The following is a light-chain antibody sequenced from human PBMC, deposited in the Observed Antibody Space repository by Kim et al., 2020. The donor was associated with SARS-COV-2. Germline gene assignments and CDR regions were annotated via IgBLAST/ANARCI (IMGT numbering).Light chain of an antibody. CDR2: GAS. J-gene: IGKJ5*01. Sequence: TGEGATLSCRASQSVSSNYLAWYQQKPGQAPRLLIYGASSRATGIPDRFSGSGSGTDFTLTISRLEPEDFAVYYCQQYGSSPPITFGQGTRLEIK. V-gene: IGKV3-20*01. CDR3: QQYGSSPPIT. CDR1: QSVSSNY.